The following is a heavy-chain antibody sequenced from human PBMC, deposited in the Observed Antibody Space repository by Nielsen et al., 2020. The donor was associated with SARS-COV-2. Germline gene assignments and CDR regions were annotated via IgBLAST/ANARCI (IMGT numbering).Heavy chain of an antibody. CDR3: ARGSMYSSGWYYFDY. V-gene: IGHV1-8*01. D-gene: IGHD6-19*01. CDR1: GYTFTSYD. Sequence: ASVKVSCKASGYTFTSYDINWVRQATGQGLEWMGWMNPNSGNTGYAQKFQGRVTMTRNTSISTAYMELSSLRSEDTAAYYCARGSMYSSGWYYFDYWGQGTLVTVSS. CDR2: MNPNSGNT. J-gene: IGHJ4*02.